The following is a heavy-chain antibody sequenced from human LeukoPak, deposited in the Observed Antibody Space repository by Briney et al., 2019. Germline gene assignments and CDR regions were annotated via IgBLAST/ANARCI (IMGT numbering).Heavy chain of an antibody. J-gene: IGHJ4*02. CDR2: IYYSGST. CDR1: GGSISSYY. CDR3: ARAGYYYDSSGYYRDNYFDY. D-gene: IGHD3-22*01. Sequence: SETLSLTCTVSGGSISSYYWNWIRQPPGKGLEWIGYIYYSGSTNYNPSLKSRVTISVDTSKNQFSLKLSSVTAADTAVYYCARAGYYYDSSGYYRDNYFDYWGQGTLVTVSS. V-gene: IGHV4-59*01.